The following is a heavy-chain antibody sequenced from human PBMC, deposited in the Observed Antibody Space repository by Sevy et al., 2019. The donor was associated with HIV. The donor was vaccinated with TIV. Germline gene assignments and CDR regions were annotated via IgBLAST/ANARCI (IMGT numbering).Heavy chain of an antibody. CDR3: ARDQYYYDSSAPHDDGMDV. CDR2: TSAYNGNT. J-gene: IGHJ6*02. CDR1: GYTFTSYG. D-gene: IGHD3-22*01. V-gene: IGHV1-18*01. Sequence: ASVKVSCKASGYTFTSYGISWVRQAPGQGLEWMGWTSAYNGNTNYAQKLQGRVTMTTDTSTSTAYMELRSLRSDDTAVYYCARDQYYYDSSAPHDDGMDVWGQGTTVTVSS.